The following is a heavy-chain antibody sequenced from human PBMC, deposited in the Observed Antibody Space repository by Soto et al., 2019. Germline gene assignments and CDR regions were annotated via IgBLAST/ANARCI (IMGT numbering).Heavy chain of an antibody. CDR2: VSPDHGNA. CDR1: GYTFTDYD. Sequence: ASVKVSCKTSGYTFTDYDINWVRQAPGQGLEWMGWVSPDHGNAGYARQFQGRITMTSDTSINTVFMELTNLRPEDTAVYYCAVTTGYWGQGTKVT. V-gene: IGHV1-8*01. J-gene: IGHJ4*02. D-gene: IGHD4-17*01. CDR3: AVTTGY.